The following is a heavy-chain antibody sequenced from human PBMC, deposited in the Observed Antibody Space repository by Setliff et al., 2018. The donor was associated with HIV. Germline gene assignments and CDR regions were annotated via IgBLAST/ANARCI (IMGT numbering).Heavy chain of an antibody. CDR2: IKTKTDGGTT. CDR1: GFTLNHAW. J-gene: IGHJ4*02. V-gene: IGHV3-15*01. D-gene: IGHD2-8*02. Sequence: GGSLRLSCAASGFTLNHAWMSWVRQAPGKGLEWVGRIKTKTDGGTTDYAAPVKGRFTISRDDSKFMLYLQMDSLEIEDTAVYFCSTGPTRVSDGVADFWGPGTLVTVSS. CDR3: STGPTRVSDGVADF.